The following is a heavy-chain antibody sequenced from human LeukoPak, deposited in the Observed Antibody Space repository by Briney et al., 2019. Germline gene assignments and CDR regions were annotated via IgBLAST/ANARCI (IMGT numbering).Heavy chain of an antibody. J-gene: IGHJ4*02. V-gene: IGHV3-43*01. D-gene: IGHD2/OR15-2a*01. CDR1: GFSFDDNT. CDR2: ITRDGYVT. CDR3: AKERLRIFDS. Sequence: PGGSLRLSCAASGFSFDDNTLHWVRQAPGKGLEWVSLITRDGYVTFYADSVKGRFAITRDTSKNSLYLHMNSLRTEDTALYYRAKERLRIFDSWGQGTLVTVSS.